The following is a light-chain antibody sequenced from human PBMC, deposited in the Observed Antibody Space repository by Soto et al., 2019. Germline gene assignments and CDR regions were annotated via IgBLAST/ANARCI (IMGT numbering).Light chain of an antibody. J-gene: IGKJ2*01. CDR1: PSVSSTY. CDR3: QQYGRSPPFT. V-gene: IGKV3-20*01. Sequence: EIVLTQAPGTLSFSPGEKDTPSCRASPSVSSTYIAWYQQNPGRAPRLLIYGASSRATGIPDRFSGSGSGTDFTLTISRLEPEDFAVYFCQQYGRSPPFTFGQGTKVDIK. CDR2: GAS.